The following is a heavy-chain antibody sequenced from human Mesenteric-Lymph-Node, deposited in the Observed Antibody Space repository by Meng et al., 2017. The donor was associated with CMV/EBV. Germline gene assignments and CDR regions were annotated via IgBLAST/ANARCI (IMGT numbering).Heavy chain of an antibody. V-gene: IGHV3-21*01. CDR2: ISSSSSYI. CDR3: ASSPRLSSDWFDP. D-gene: IGHD3-10*01. Sequence: AASGFTFSSYSMNWVRQAPGEVLGGVSSISSSSSYIYYADSVEGRFTISRDNAKNSLYLQMNSLRAEDTAVYYCASSPRLSSDWFDPWGQGTLVTVSS. J-gene: IGHJ5*02. CDR1: GFTFSSYS.